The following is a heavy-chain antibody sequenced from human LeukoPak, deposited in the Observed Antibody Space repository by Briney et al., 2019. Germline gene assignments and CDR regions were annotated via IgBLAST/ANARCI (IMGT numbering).Heavy chain of an antibody. CDR2: INHSGST. CDR3: ARGRITKYNWFDP. J-gene: IGHJ5*02. V-gene: IGHV4-34*01. Sequence: SETLSLTCADYGGSFSGYYWSWIRQPPGKGLEWIGEINHSGSTNYNPSLKSRVTISVDTSKNQFSLKLSSVTAADTAVYYCARGRITKYNWFDPWGQGTLVTVSS. D-gene: IGHD1-1*01. CDR1: GGSFSGYY.